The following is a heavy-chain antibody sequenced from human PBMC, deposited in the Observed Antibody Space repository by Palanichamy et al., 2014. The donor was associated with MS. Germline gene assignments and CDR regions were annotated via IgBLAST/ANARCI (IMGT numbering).Heavy chain of an antibody. CDR2: IVPRLELA. J-gene: IGHJ6*02. D-gene: IGHD4-11*01. Sequence: SWVRQAPGQGIEWMGGIVPRLELANFAERFQGRLTITADKSTSTVFMALSRLTSDDTAVYYCASGTYQLPQWTTRFSTMDVWGQGTTVTVSS. V-gene: IGHV1-69*10. CDR3: ASGTYQLPQWTTRFSTMDV.